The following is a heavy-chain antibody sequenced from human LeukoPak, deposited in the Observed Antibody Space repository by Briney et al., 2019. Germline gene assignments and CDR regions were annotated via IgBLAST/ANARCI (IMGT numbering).Heavy chain of an antibody. V-gene: IGHV4-31*03. CDR1: GGSISSGGYY. D-gene: IGHD3-10*01. CDR3: ARVGRRLLRSPVPFDL. Sequence: PSQTLSLTCTVSGGSISSGGYYWSWIRQHPGKGLEWIGYIYYSGSTYYNPSLKSRATISVDTSKNQFSLKLSSVTAADTAVYYCARVGRRLLRSPVPFDLWGRGTLVTVSS. CDR2: IYYSGST. J-gene: IGHJ2*01.